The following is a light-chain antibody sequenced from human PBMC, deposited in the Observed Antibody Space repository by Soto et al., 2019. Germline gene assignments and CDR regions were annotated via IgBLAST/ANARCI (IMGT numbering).Light chain of an antibody. V-gene: IGLV2-23*02. Sequence: QSALTQPASVSGSPGQSITVSCAGTSSDVGSYNLVSWYQQYPGQAPKLILYEVSNRPTGVPTRFTGSKSGNTASLTISGLQAEDEADYYWCSNVGIRSFVFGGGTKVTVL. CDR3: CSNVGIRSFV. CDR1: SSDVGSYNL. CDR2: EVS. J-gene: IGLJ2*01.